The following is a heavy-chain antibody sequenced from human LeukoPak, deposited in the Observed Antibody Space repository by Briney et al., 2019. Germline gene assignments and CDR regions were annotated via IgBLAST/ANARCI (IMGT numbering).Heavy chain of an antibody. D-gene: IGHD3-10*02. CDR1: GFTFDDSV. Sequence: GGSLRLSCAASGFTFDDSVMSWVRQVPGKGLEWVSGINWNGGSTGYVDSVKGRFTISRDNAKNSLYLQMNSLGAEDTAVYYCAELGITMIGGVWGKGTTVTISS. CDR2: INWNGGST. CDR3: AELGITMIGGV. J-gene: IGHJ6*04. V-gene: IGHV3-20*04.